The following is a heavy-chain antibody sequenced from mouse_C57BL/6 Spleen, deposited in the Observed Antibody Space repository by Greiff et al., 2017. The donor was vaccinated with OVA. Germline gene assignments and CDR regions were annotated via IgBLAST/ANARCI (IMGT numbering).Heavy chain of an antibody. D-gene: IGHD1-2*01. CDR1: GFTFSSYG. CDR3: ARHSDYDGYDY. Sequence: EVHLVESGGDLVKPGGSLKLSCAASGFTFSSYGMSWVRQTPDKRLEWVATISSGVSYTYSPDSVKGRFTISRDNAKNTLYLQMSILKSEVTAVYYWARHSDYDGYDYWGQGTTLTVSS. V-gene: IGHV5-6*01. J-gene: IGHJ2*01. CDR2: ISSGVSYT.